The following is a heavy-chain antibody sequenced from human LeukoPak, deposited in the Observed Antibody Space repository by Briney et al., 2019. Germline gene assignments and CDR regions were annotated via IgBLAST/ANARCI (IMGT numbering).Heavy chain of an antibody. CDR1: GFTFSSYW. V-gene: IGHV3-7*01. D-gene: IGHD2-15*01. J-gene: IGHJ4*02. Sequence: GGSLRLSCAASGFTFSSYWMSWVRQAPGKGLEWVANIKQDGSEKYYVDSVKGRFTISRDNAKNSLYLQMNSLRAADTAVYYCAGAGSFVVVVAATLDYWGQGTLVTVSS. CDR2: IKQDGSEK. CDR3: AGAGSFVVVVAATLDY.